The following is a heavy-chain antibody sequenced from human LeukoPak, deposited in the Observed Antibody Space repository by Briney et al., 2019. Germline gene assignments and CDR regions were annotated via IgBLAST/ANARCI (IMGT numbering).Heavy chain of an antibody. J-gene: IGHJ4*02. V-gene: IGHV3-7*01. CDR2: INQDGSEK. CDR3: ARRDGYNTFYFEY. Sequence: SGGSLRLSCAASGFTFSDNYMSWIRQAPGKGLEWVANINQDGSEKYYVDSVKGRFTISRDNAKNSLHLQMNSLRAEDTAVYYCARRDGYNTFYFEYWGQGTLVTVSS. D-gene: IGHD5-24*01. CDR1: GFTFSDNY.